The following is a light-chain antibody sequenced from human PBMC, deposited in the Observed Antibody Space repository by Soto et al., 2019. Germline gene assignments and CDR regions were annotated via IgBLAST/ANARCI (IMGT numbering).Light chain of an antibody. CDR3: QQYNNWTRT. CDR1: QSVGSN. V-gene: IGKV3-15*01. CDR2: GAS. J-gene: IGKJ1*01. Sequence: EILMTQSPATLSVSPGEGATLSCRASQSVGSNLAWYQQKPGQAPRLLIYGASTRATGIPARFSGSGSGTDFILTISSLQSEDSAVYYCQQYNNWTRTFGQGTKVDIK.